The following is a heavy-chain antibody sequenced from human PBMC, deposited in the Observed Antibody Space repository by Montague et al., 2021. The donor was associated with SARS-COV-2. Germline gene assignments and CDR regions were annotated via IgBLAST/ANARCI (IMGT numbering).Heavy chain of an antibody. CDR2: IYYGGST. J-gene: IGHJ2*01. Sequence: SETLSLTCTVSGGSISSYYWNWIRQSPGKGLEWIGYIYYGGSTKHNPSFKSRVTMLVDTSKRQMSLRLNSVTAADTAVYYCAGDRGRFWHFDLWGRGTLVTVSS. CDR3: AGDRGRFWHFDL. V-gene: IGHV4-59*01. D-gene: IGHD5-12*01. CDR1: GGSISSYY.